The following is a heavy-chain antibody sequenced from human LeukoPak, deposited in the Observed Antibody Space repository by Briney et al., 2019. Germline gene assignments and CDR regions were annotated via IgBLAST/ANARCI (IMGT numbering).Heavy chain of an antibody. V-gene: IGHV3-23*01. CDR1: GFTFTTYW. CDR2: ISGSGVNT. CDR3: AKDQGSGSGYYSWGYFDY. D-gene: IGHD3-10*01. Sequence: GGSLRLSCAASGFTFTTYWMGWVRQAPGKGLEWVSGISGSGVNTVYAGSMKGRFTISRDNSQNVVYLQMNSLRAEDTAIYYCAKDQGSGSGYYSWGYFDYWGQGTLVTVSS. J-gene: IGHJ4*02.